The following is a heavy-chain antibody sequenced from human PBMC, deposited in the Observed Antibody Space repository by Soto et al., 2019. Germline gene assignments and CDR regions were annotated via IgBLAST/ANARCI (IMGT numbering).Heavy chain of an antibody. Sequence: SETLSLTCNVSGGSISNYYWTWVRQSPEKGLEWIGYMYYNGNINYNPSLKGRVTISIDTSKNQFSLTLKSVTAADTAVYYCASGGNWFDTWGQGVLVTVSS. D-gene: IGHD3-16*01. CDR1: GGSISNYY. CDR3: ASGGNWFDT. J-gene: IGHJ5*02. V-gene: IGHV4-59*01. CDR2: MYYNGNI.